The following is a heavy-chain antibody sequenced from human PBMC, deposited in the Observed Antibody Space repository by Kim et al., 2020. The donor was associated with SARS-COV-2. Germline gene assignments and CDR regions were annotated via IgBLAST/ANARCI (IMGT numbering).Heavy chain of an antibody. J-gene: IGHJ4*02. V-gene: IGHV4-34*01. D-gene: IGHD2-21*02. CDR3: ARTVTPLGYFDY. Sequence: YNPSLKSRVTISVDTSKNQFSLKLSSVTAADTAVYYCARTVTPLGYFDYWGQGTLVTVSS.